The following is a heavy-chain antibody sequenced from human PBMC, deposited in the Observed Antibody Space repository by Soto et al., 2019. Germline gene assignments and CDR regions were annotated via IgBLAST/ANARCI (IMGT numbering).Heavy chain of an antibody. CDR3: AKDHSSGYSSPKYLDAFDI. D-gene: IGHD3-22*01. J-gene: IGHJ3*02. Sequence: GGSLRLSCAASGFTFSSYAMSWVRQAPGKGLEWVSAISGSGGSTYYADSVKGRFTISRDNSKNTLYLQMNSLRAEDTAVYYCAKDHSSGYSSPKYLDAFDIWGQGTMVTVSS. CDR1: GFTFSSYA. V-gene: IGHV3-23*01. CDR2: ISGSGGST.